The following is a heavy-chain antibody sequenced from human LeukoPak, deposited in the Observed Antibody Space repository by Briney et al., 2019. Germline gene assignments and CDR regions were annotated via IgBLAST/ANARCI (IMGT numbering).Heavy chain of an antibody. V-gene: IGHV1-2*02. J-gene: IGHJ4*02. D-gene: IGHD5-24*01. CDR1: GYTFTGYY. CDR3: ARGDVYNDY. Sequence: ASVKVSCKAFGYTFTGYYMHWVRQAPGQGLEWMGWINPNSGGTNYALKFQGRVTMTRDTSISTAYMELSRLRSDDTAVYYCARGDVYNDYWGQGTLVTVSS. CDR2: INPNSGGT.